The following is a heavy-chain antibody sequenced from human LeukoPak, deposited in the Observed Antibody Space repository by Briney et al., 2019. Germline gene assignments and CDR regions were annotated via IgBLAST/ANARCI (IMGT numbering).Heavy chain of an antibody. CDR2: INSDGSST. CDR3: AKDRDIVVVPRWFDP. D-gene: IGHD2-2*01. CDR1: GFTFSTYW. V-gene: IGHV3-74*01. Sequence: GGSLRLSCAASGFTFSTYWMHWVRQAPGKGLVWVSRINSDGSSTSYADSVKGRFTISRDNSKNTLYLQMNSLRAEDTAVYYCAKDRDIVVVPRWFDPWGQGTLVTVSS. J-gene: IGHJ5*02.